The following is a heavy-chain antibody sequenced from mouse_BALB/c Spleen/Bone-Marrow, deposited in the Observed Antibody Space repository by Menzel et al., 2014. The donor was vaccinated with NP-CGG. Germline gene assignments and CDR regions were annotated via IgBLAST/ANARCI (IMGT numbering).Heavy chain of an antibody. J-gene: IGHJ1*01. CDR1: GFNIKDTY. V-gene: IGHV14-3*02. Sequence: EVKLVESGAELVKPGASVKLSCTASGFNIKDTYMHWVKQRPEQGLEWIGRIDPGNGNTKYDPKFQGKATITADTSSNTAYLQLSSLTSEDTAVYYCATMITDWYFDVWGAGTTVTVSS. D-gene: IGHD2-4*01. CDR3: ATMITDWYFDV. CDR2: IDPGNGNT.